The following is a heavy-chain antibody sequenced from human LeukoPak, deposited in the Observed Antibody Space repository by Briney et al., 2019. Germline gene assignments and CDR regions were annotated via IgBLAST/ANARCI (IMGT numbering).Heavy chain of an antibody. D-gene: IGHD2-2*02. CDR2: INPSGGST. CDR1: GYTFTGYY. Sequence: ASVKVSCKASGYTFTGYYMHWVRQAPGQGLEWMGIINPSGGSTSYAQKFQGRVTMTRDTSTSTVYMELSSLRSEDKAVYYCARDVQGYTYYWGQGTLVTVSS. J-gene: IGHJ4*02. V-gene: IGHV1-46*01. CDR3: ARDVQGYTYY.